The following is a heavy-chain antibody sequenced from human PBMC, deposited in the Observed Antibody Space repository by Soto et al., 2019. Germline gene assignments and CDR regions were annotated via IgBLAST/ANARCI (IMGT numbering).Heavy chain of an antibody. CDR3: ARAYYYGSGGGWFDP. D-gene: IGHD3-10*01. CDR2: INPNSGGT. Sequence: ASVKVSCKASGYTFTGYYMHWVRQAPGQGLEWMGWINPNSGGTNYAQKFQCRVTMTRDTSISTAYMELSRLRSDDTAVYYCARAYYYGSGGGWFDPWGQGTLVTVSS. V-gene: IGHV1-2*02. CDR1: GYTFTGYY. J-gene: IGHJ5*02.